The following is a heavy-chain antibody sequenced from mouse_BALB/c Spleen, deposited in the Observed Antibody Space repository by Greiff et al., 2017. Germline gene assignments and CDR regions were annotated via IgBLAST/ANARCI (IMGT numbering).Heavy chain of an antibody. CDR3: ARSETTAYYFDY. CDR1: GFTFSSFG. Sequence: DVKLVESGGGLVQPGGSRKLSCAASGFTFSSFGMHWVRQAPEKGLEWVAYISSGSSTIYYADTVKGRFTISRDNPKNTLFLQMTSLRSEDTAMYYCARSETTAYYFDYWGQGTTLTVSS. CDR2: ISSGSSTI. V-gene: IGHV5-17*02. D-gene: IGHD1-2*01. J-gene: IGHJ2*01.